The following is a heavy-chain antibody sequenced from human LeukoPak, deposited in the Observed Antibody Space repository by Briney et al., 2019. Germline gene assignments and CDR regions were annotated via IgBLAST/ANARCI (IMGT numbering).Heavy chain of an antibody. J-gene: IGHJ4*02. V-gene: IGHV3-66*02. CDR1: GFTVSSNY. Sequence: GSLRLSCAASGFTVSSNYMSWVRQAPGKGLEWVSVIYSGGSTYYADSVKGRFTISRDNSKNTLYLQMNSLRAEDTAVYYCARDRLSGYYYDSSGYGYWGQGTLVTVSS. CDR3: ARDRLSGYYYDSSGYGY. D-gene: IGHD3-22*01. CDR2: IYSGGST.